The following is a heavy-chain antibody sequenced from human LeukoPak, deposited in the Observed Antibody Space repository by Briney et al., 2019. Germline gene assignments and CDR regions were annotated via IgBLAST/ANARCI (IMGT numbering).Heavy chain of an antibody. Sequence: ETLSLTCTVSGGSISSSSYYWGWIRQPPGKGLEWMANIKHDESVENYVEAVKRRFTRPRDNAKNSLYLQMNSLRAEYTAVYYCARDSNWYPVDYWGQGTLVTVSS. J-gene: IGHJ4*02. CDR1: GGSISSSSYY. D-gene: IGHD6-13*01. CDR2: IKHDESVE. V-gene: IGHV3-7*01. CDR3: ARDSNWYPVDY.